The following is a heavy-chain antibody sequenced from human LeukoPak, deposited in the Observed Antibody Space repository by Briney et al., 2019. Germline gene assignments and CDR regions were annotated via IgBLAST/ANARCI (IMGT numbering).Heavy chain of an antibody. J-gene: IGHJ2*01. Sequence: PSETLSLTCAVSGDSISRGGYSWSRIRQPPGKGLEWVGYIHQSGSTNYNPSLKSRVTISIDRSKDQFYLKLSSVTAADMAVYYCARGDWYFDLWGRGTLVAVSS. V-gene: IGHV4-30-2*01. CDR3: ARGDWYFDL. CDR1: GDSISRGGYS. D-gene: IGHD1-26*01. CDR2: IHQSGST.